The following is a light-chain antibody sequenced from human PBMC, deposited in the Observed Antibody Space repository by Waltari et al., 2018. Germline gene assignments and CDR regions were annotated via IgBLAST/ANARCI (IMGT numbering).Light chain of an antibody. V-gene: IGLV2-14*03. J-gene: IGLJ1*01. CDR3: SSYTTTNTRV. CDR2: GVT. CDR1: SSDVGVYDS. Sequence: QSALTQPASVSGSPGQSINISCTGTSSDVGVYDSVSWYQQHPAKAPKLMIFGVTNRASGVSSRFSGSRSGNPASLTVSGLHAEDEADYYCSSYTTTNTRVFGTGTQVTVL.